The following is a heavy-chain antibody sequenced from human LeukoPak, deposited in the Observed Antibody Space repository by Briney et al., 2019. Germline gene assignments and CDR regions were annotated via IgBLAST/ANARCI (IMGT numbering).Heavy chain of an antibody. V-gene: IGHV1-69*01. CDR3: ARDFHRGDYGRYWFDP. J-gene: IGHJ5*02. D-gene: IGHD2-21*02. CDR2: IIPIFGTA. CDR1: GRTFSSYA. Sequence: SVKVSCKASGRTFSSYAISWVRQAPGQGLEWMGGIIPIFGTANYAQKFQGRVTITADESTSTAYMELSSLRSEDTAVYYCARDFHRGDYGRYWFDPWGQGTLVTVSS.